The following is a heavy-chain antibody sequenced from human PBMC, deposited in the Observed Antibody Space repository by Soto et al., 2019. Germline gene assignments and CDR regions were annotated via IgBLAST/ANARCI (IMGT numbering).Heavy chain of an antibody. V-gene: IGHV1-18*01. CDR2: ISTYNGYT. J-gene: IGHJ4*02. CDR1: GYTFTSYS. D-gene: IGHD5-18*01. Sequence: QVQLVQPGAEVKKPGASVRVSCKASGYTFTSYSFSWVRQAPGQGLEWMGRISTYNGYTKYAEKFLGRATMTTDTSQNRAYMKLRSLRSDDRAVYFCARLHIEYRYAYFDYWGQGTLVTVS. CDR3: ARLHIEYRYAYFDY.